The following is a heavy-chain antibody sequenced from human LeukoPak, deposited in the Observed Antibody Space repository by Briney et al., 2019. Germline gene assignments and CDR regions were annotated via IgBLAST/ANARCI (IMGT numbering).Heavy chain of an antibody. CDR1: GGSISNYYW. D-gene: IGHD4-17*01. CDR3: AHVPSDYGLTFDI. J-gene: IGHJ3*02. Sequence: TLSLTCTVSGGSISNYYWSWIRQPPGKALEWLALIYWDDDKRYRPSLKSRLTISRDTSKNQVVLTVTNVDPVDTATYYCAHVPSDYGLTFDIWGQGTMVTVSS. CDR2: IYWDDDK. V-gene: IGHV2-5*08.